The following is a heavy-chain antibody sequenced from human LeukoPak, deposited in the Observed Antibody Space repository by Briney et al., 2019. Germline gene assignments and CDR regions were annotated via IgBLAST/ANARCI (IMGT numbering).Heavy chain of an antibody. CDR1: GYTFTSYD. V-gene: IGHV1-2*02. CDR3: ASPLPRIVGAINF. Sequence: RASVKVSCKASGYTFTSYDINWVRQAPGQGLEWMGWINPSSGGTNHAQKFQGRVTVTRDTSITTAYLELSGLTSDDTAVYYCASPLPRIVGAINFWGQGTAVTVSS. D-gene: IGHD1-26*01. J-gene: IGHJ4*02. CDR2: INPSSGGT.